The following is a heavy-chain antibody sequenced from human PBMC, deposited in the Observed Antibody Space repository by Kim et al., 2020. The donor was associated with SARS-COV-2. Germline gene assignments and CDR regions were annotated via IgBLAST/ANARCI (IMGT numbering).Heavy chain of an antibody. CDR2: ISYDGSNK. J-gene: IGHJ5*02. Sequence: GGSLRLSCAASGFTFSSYGMHWVRQAPGKGLEWVAVISYDGSNKYYADPVKGRFTISRDNSKNTLYLQMNSLRAEDTAVYYCAKDSVGSGYYGHGLGSWFDPWGQGTLVTVSS. CDR3: AKDSVGSGYYGHGLGSWFDP. V-gene: IGHV3-30*18. CDR1: GFTFSSYG. D-gene: IGHD3-22*01.